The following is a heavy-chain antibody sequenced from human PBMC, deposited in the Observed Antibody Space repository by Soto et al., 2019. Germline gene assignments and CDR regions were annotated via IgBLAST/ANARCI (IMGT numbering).Heavy chain of an antibody. V-gene: IGHV4-31*03. CDR1: GGSFSSGAYY. Sequence: TLSLTYSVSGGSFSSGAYYWTWIRQRPGKGLEWIGYIYYSGSTYYSPSLKSRLSISLDTSKNQFSLRLSSVTAADTAMYYCARARLRAVYAFDIWGQGTMVTVSS. CDR3: ARARLRAVYAFDI. J-gene: IGHJ3*02. D-gene: IGHD5-12*01. CDR2: IYYSGST.